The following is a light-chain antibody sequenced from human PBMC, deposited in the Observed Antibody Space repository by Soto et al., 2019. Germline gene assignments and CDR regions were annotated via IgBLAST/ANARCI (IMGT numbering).Light chain of an antibody. J-gene: IGKJ5*01. CDR1: VRICRGY. CDR2: GXS. V-gene: IGKV3-20*01. Sequence: EVVLTQSPGTLSLSVGERAALSXRASVRICRGYLAWWQQQPGXPPRLXXDGXSSRATGIPDRLSGSGSGTDFTLTISRLEPEDFAVYYCQQYGNATSTVGQGTRLEI. CDR3: QQYGNATST.